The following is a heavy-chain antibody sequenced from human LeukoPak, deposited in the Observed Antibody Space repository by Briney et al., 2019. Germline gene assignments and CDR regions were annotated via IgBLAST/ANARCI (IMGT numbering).Heavy chain of an antibody. Sequence: GRSLRLSCAASGFSFNNYAMYWVRQAPGKGLEWVALISYDGGDKYYAESMKGRITISRDNAENTLYLQMNNLRPDDTAFYFCVKEGVEYSYSYGDYWGQGTLVTVSS. CDR1: GFSFNNYA. CDR3: VKEGVEYSYSYGDY. J-gene: IGHJ4*02. CDR2: ISYDGGDK. D-gene: IGHD3-16*01. V-gene: IGHV3-30*18.